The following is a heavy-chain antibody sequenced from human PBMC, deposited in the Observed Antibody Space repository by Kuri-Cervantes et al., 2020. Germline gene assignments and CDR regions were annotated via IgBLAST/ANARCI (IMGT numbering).Heavy chain of an antibody. CDR1: GFTFSSYW. J-gene: IGHJ4*02. Sequence: GESLKISCAASGFTFSSYWMSWVRQAPGKGLEWVANIKQDGSEKYYVDSVKGRFTISRDNSKNTLYLQMNSLRAEDTAVYYCAKDAMSGYSYGNYFDYWGQGTLVTVSS. CDR2: IKQDGSEK. D-gene: IGHD5-18*01. CDR3: AKDAMSGYSYGNYFDY. V-gene: IGHV3-7*03.